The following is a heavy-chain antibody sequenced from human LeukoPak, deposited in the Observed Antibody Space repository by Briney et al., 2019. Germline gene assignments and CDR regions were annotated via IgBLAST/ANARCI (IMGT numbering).Heavy chain of an antibody. CDR2: ISSSSGI. Sequence: GGSLRLSCIASRFTFSSYEMSWVRQAPGKGLEWVSCISSSSGIFYADSVKGRFTISRDNAKNSLYLQMNSLRAEDTAVYYCAKRTGGPCTYWGQGTLVTVSS. CDR1: RFTFSSYE. V-gene: IGHV3-48*03. CDR3: AKRTGGPCTY. D-gene: IGHD4-23*01. J-gene: IGHJ4*02.